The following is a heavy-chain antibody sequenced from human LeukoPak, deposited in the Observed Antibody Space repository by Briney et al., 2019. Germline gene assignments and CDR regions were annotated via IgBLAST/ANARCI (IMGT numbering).Heavy chain of an antibody. J-gene: IGHJ6*03. D-gene: IGHD3-10*01. CDR1: GDSLTKLS. CDR3: ATDTISRLAGYYYYYYMDV. Sequence: GASVKVSCKVSGDSLTKLSIHWVRQAPIKGLGWMGTFDPEYDDPVYAQKFQGRVTMTKDTSTDTAYMELSSLRSEDTAIYYCATDTISRLAGYYYYYYMDVWGRGTTVTVSS. V-gene: IGHV1-24*01. CDR2: FDPEYDDP.